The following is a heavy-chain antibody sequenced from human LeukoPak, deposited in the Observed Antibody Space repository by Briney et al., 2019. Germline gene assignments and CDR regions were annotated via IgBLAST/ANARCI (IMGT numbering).Heavy chain of an antibody. D-gene: IGHD3-22*01. CDR1: GFTFDDYA. J-gene: IGHJ4*02. CDR3: AKDMVYDSSGEMDY. Sequence: PGGSLRLSCAASGFTFDDYAMHWVRQAPGKGLEWVSGISWNSGSIGYADSVKGRFTISRDNAKNSLYLQMNSLRAEDTALYYCAKDMVYDSSGEMDYWGQGTLVTVSS. V-gene: IGHV3-9*01. CDR2: ISWNSGSI.